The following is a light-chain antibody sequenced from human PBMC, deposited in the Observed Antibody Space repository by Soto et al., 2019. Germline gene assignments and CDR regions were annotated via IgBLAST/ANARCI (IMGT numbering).Light chain of an antibody. CDR3: QQRSGWYT. CDR2: DAS. CDR1: QSVSSN. Sequence: EIVMTQSPATLSVSPGERATLSFRASQSVSSNLAWYQQKPGQAPRLLIYDASNRATGIPARFSGSGSGTDFTLTISSLEPEDFAIYYCQQRSGWYTFGQGTRLEIK. J-gene: IGKJ5*01. V-gene: IGKV3-11*01.